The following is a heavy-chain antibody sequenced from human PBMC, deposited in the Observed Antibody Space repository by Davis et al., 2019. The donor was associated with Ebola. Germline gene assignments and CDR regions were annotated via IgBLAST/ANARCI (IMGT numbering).Heavy chain of an antibody. CDR1: GYIFSKYW. Sequence: GESLKISCKGSGYIFSKYWIGWVRQTPEEGLEWVGRIRSKANSYATAYAASVKGRFTISRDDSKNTAYLQMNSLKTEDTAVYYCTTTTVTNDYWGQGTLVTVSS. CDR2: IRSKANSYAT. CDR3: TTTTVTNDY. J-gene: IGHJ4*02. D-gene: IGHD4-17*01. V-gene: IGHV3-73*01.